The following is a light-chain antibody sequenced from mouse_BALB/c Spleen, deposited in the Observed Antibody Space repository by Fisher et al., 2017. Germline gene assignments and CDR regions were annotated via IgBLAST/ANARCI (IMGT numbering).Light chain of an antibody. Sequence: DIVMTQSPAIMSASLGEKVTMSCRASSSVNYMYWYQQKSGASPKLWIYSTSNLASGVPARFSGSGSGTDFTLSINSVETEDFGMYFCQQSNSWPHTFGGGTKLEIK. J-gene: IGKJ2*01. CDR1: SSVNY. CDR3: QQSNSWPHT. V-gene: IGKV4-50*01. CDR2: STS.